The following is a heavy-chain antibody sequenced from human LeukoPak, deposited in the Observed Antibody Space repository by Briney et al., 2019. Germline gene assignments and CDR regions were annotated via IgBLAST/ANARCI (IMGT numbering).Heavy chain of an antibody. CDR1: GFTFDDYA. D-gene: IGHD4-17*01. CDR2: ISWNSGSI. J-gene: IGHJ4*02. CDR3: AKDIGITFGDYGSPTAFDY. Sequence: SGRSLRLSCAASGFTFDDYAMPWVRHAPGKGLEWVSGISWNSGSIGYADSVKGRFTISRDNAKNSLYLQMNSLRAEDTALYYCAKDIGITFGDYGSPTAFDYWGQGTLVTVSS. V-gene: IGHV3-9*01.